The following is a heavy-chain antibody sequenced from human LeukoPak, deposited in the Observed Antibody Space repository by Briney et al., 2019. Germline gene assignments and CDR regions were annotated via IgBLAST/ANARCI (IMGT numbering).Heavy chain of an antibody. D-gene: IGHD3-10*01. V-gene: IGHV3-23*01. CDR2: IVISGGSA. J-gene: IGHJ4*02. Sequence: GGSLRLSCAASGFTFSIYAMSWVRQAPGKRLEWVSGIVISGGSAFYADSVKGRFVISKDTSENTVYLQMNSLRADDTVVYFCAKEVALVVVRGQRGGHFFDFWGQGALVTVSS. CDR3: AKEVALVVVRGQRGGHFFDF. CDR1: GFTFSIYA.